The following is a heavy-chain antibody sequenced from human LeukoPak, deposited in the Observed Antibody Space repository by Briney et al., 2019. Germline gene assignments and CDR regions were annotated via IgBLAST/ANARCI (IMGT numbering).Heavy chain of an antibody. CDR1: GGTFSSYA. Sequence: SVKVSCKASGGTFSSYAISWVRQAPGQGLEWMGRIIPIFGIANYAQKFQGRVTITADKSTSTAYMELSSLRSEDAAVYYCARDAGVGAAPEDAFDIWGQGTMVTVSS. J-gene: IGHJ3*02. CDR3: ARDAGVGAAPEDAFDI. CDR2: IIPIFGIA. V-gene: IGHV1-69*04. D-gene: IGHD1-26*01.